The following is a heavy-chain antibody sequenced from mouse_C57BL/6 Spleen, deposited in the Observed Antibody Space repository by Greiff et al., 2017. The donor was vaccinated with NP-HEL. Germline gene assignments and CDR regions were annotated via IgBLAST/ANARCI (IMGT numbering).Heavy chain of an antibody. V-gene: IGHV1-50*01. CDR3: ARGEYGDDY. Sequence: VQLQQPGAELVKPGASVKLSCKASGYTFTSYWMQWVKQRPGQGLEWIGEIDPSDSYTNYNQKFKGKATLTVDTSSSTAYMQLSSLTSEDSAVYYCARGEYGDDYWGQGTTLTVSS. CDR2: IDPSDSYT. D-gene: IGHD2-13*01. CDR1: GYTFTSYW. J-gene: IGHJ2*01.